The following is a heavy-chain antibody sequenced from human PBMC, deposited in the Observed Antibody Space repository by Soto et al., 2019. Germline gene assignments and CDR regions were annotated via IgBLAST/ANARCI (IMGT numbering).Heavy chain of an antibody. CDR3: ARGSGGRVFLYYYYYYMDV. Sequence: ASVKVSCKASGYTFTSYDINWVRQATGQGLEWMGWMNPNSGNTGYAQKFQGRVTMTRNTSISTAYMELSSLRSEDTAVYYCARGSGGRVFLYYYYYYMDVWGKGTTVTVSS. J-gene: IGHJ6*03. CDR1: GYTFTSYD. V-gene: IGHV1-8*01. D-gene: IGHD2-15*01. CDR2: MNPNSGNT.